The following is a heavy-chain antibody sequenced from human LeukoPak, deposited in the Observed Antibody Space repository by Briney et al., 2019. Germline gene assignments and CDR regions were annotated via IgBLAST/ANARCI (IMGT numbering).Heavy chain of an antibody. V-gene: IGHV3-21*01. D-gene: IGHD3-10*01. CDR1: GFSFSASS. CDR3: ARDTSGSQVITYLDY. CDR2: IDDASTYI. Sequence: PGGSLRLYCAASGFSFSASSMSRVRQAPGKGLEWVSYIDDASTYIFYADSVQGRFTLSRDNAKNSLILQMNSLRAEDTAVYYCARDTSGSQVITYLDYWGQGILVTVAS. J-gene: IGHJ4*02.